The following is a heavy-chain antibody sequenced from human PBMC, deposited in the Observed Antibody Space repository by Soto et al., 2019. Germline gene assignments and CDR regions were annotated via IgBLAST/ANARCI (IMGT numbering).Heavy chain of an antibody. CDR3: ARPGYDILTGPFDY. J-gene: IGHJ4*02. V-gene: IGHV5-51*01. Sequence: PGESLKSSWKGSGYSFTRYWIGWVRQMPGKGLEWMGIIYAGGSDTRYSRSFQGQVTISAHKSITTSYLQWSSLKASDTAMYYCARPGYDILTGPFDYWGQGTRVTVSP. CDR1: GYSFTRYW. CDR2: IYAGGSDT. D-gene: IGHD3-9*01.